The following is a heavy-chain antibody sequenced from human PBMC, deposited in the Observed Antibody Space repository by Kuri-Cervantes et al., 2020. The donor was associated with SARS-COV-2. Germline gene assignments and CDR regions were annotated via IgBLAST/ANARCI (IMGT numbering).Heavy chain of an antibody. CDR3: ARHSTRINWFDP. Sequence: SETLSLTCTVSGGSISSSSYYWGWIRQPPGKGLEWIGSTYYSGSTYYNPSLKSRVTISVDTSKNQFSLKLSSVTAADTAVYYCARHSTRINWFDPWGQGTLVTVSS. CDR1: GGSISSSSYY. CDR2: TYYSGST. J-gene: IGHJ5*02. V-gene: IGHV4-39*01.